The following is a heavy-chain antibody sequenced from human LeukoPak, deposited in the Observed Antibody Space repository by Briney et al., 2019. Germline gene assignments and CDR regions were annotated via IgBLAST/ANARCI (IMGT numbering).Heavy chain of an antibody. CDR1: GFSVTSYV. J-gene: IGHJ4*02. D-gene: IGHD2-2*01. CDR2: INHDGSDI. V-gene: IGHV3-74*01. CDR3: VRDTNFKTDY. Sequence: GGSLRLSCAVSGFSVTSYVMHWVRQVPGEGVVWVSRINHDGSDITYADSVKGRSTISRDHAKNTLYLQVNSLRVDDTAVYYCVRDTNFKTDYWGQGTLVTVSS.